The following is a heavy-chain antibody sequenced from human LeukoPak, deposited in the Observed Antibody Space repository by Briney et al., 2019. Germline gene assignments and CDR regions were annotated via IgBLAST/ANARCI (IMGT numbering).Heavy chain of an antibody. Sequence: GGSLRLSCAASGFTLSDYWMHWVRQAPGRGLEWVANINQDGSQTYYLGSVKGRFTISRDNAKNSLYLQMNSLRVEDTAVYYCARRYFDLWGRGTWSLSP. J-gene: IGHJ2*01. CDR2: INQDGSQT. CDR3: ARRYFDL. CDR1: GFTLSDYW. V-gene: IGHV3-7*01.